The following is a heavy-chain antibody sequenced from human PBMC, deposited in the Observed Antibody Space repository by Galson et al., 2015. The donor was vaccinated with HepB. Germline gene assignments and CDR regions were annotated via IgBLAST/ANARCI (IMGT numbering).Heavy chain of an antibody. CDR2: ISSSSSTI. CDR3: ARGPYAPWPYYFDY. D-gene: IGHD2-8*01. J-gene: IGHJ4*02. Sequence: SLRLSCAASGFTFSSYSMNWVRQAPGKGLEWVSYISSSSSTIYYADSVKGRFTISRDNAKNSLYLQMNSLRAEDTAVYYCARGPYAPWPYYFDYWGQGTLVTVSS. CDR1: GFTFSSYS. V-gene: IGHV3-48*01.